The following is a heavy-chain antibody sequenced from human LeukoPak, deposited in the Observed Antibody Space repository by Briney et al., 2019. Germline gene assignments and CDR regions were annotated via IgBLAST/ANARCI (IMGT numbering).Heavy chain of an antibody. V-gene: IGHV3-23*01. D-gene: IGHD3-3*01. J-gene: IGHJ4*02. CDR1: GFTFSDYN. CDR3: AKPPSGYYSVFDF. Sequence: GGSLRLSCAASGFTFSDYNMRWIRQAPGKGLEWVSTISAGGSNIYYADSVKGRFTISRDNSKNTLFLQMNSLRAEDTAVYYCAKPPSGYYSVFDFWGQGTLVTVSS. CDR2: ISAGGSNI.